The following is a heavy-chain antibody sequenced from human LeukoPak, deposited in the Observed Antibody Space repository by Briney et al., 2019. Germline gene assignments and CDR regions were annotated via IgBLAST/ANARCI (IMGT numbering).Heavy chain of an antibody. V-gene: IGHV3-30*03. CDR2: ISYDGSNK. J-gene: IGHJ4*02. CDR1: GFTFSGYY. Sequence: PGGSLRLSCAASGFTFSGYYMHWVRQAPGKGLEWVAVISYDGSNKYYADSVKGRFTISRDNSKNTLYLQMNSLRAEDTAVYYCARDPYDSSGYYYDYWGQGTLVTVSS. D-gene: IGHD3-22*01. CDR3: ARDPYDSSGYYYDY.